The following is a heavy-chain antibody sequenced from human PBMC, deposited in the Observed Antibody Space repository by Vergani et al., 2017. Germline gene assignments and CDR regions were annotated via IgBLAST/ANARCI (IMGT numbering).Heavy chain of an antibody. CDR1: GFTLSAHV. J-gene: IGHJ5*02. CDR3: ASLPLQTQQQVTS. Sequence: EVQLVESGGGLVQPGGSLRLSCAASGFTLSAHVMDWVRQGPGKGLEWVGRSRKKARSYTTEYSASVEGRFTISRDESRNSLYQQMNSLKTEDTAVYYCASLPLQTQQQVTSWGQGTLVTVSS. V-gene: IGHV3-72*01. CDR2: SRKKARSYTT. D-gene: IGHD6-13*01.